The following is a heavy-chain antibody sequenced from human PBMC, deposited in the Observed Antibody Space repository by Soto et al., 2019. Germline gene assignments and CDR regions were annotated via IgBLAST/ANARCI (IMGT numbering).Heavy chain of an antibody. D-gene: IGHD3-10*01. CDR3: ARDAPFAVRGAVPFDY. J-gene: IGHJ4*02. Sequence: QAQLVQSGAEVKKPGASVKVSCKASGYNFIDYGISWVRQAPGQGLEWMGWISALNGETTSAQKLQGRVTLATETPLSTAFMEVRITISGDTAVYFCARDAPFAVRGAVPFDYWGQGTLVTVSS. CDR2: ISALNGET. CDR1: GYNFIDYG. V-gene: IGHV1-18*01.